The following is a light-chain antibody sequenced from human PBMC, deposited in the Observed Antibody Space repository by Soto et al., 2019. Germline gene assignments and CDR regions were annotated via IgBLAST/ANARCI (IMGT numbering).Light chain of an antibody. Sequence: IVLTQSPGTLSLSPGERATLSCRASQTISSGYLAWYQQKPGQAPRLLIYGASSKATGIPDRFSGSGSGTDFTLTIGSLEPEDFAVYYCQQYVSTPMTFGQGNKVEIK. CDR2: GAS. V-gene: IGKV3-20*01. J-gene: IGKJ1*01. CDR3: QQYVSTPMT. CDR1: QTISSGY.